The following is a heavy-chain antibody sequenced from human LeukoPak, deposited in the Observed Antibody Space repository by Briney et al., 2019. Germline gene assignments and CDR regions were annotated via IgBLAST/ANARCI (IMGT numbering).Heavy chain of an antibody. CDR3: ASGGWTGTLGY. D-gene: IGHD6-19*01. J-gene: IGHJ4*02. V-gene: IGHV1-69*13. Sequence: VASVKVSCKASGGTFSSYAISWVRQAPGQGLEWMGGIIPIFGTANYAQKFQGGVTITADESTSTAYMELSSLRSEDTAVYYCASGGWTGTLGYWGQGTLVTVSS. CDR1: GGTFSSYA. CDR2: IIPIFGTA.